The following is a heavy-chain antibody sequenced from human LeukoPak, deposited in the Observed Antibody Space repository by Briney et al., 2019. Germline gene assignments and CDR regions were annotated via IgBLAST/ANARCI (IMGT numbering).Heavy chain of an antibody. CDR2: IFYSGTT. CDR3: ARTYCSGGSCHFDY. CDR1: GGSIRSYY. Sequence: PSETLSLTCTVSGGSIRSYYWSWIRQPPGKGLEWVGYIFYSGTTDSNPSLKSRVTISVDTSKNQLSLKLSSVTAADTAVYYCARTYCSGGSCHFDYWGQGTLVTVSS. D-gene: IGHD2-15*01. V-gene: IGHV4-59*08. J-gene: IGHJ4*02.